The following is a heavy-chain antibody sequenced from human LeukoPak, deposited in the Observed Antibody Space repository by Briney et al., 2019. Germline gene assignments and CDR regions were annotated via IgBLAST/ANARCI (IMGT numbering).Heavy chain of an antibody. CDR1: GGSISSYF. CDR2: ISYSGST. Sequence: SETLSLTCTVSGGSISSYFWNWVRQPPGKGLEWIGYISYSGSTSYNSSFNSRVTIALETSKKQVSLKLNFVTAADTAVYFCARGVGSGGYYGSSHWHLDLWGRSTLVTVSS. V-gene: IGHV4-59*01. J-gene: IGHJ2*01. CDR3: ARGVGSGGYYGSSHWHLDL. D-gene: IGHD3-22*01.